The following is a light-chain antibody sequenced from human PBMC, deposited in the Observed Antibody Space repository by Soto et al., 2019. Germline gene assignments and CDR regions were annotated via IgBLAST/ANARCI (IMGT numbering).Light chain of an antibody. V-gene: IGLV2-11*01. CDR1: SSDVGGYNF. CDR2: DVS. J-gene: IGLJ2*01. CDR3: CSYAGRYNVL. Sequence: QSALTQPRSVSGSPGQSVTISCTGTSSDVGGYNFVSWYQQHPGKAPKLIIYDVSKRPSGVPDRFSGSKSVNTASLTISGLQADDEADYYCCSYAGRYNVLFGGGTKLTVL.